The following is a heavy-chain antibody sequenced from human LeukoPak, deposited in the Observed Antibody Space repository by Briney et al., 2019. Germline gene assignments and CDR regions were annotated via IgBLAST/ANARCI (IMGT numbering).Heavy chain of an antibody. J-gene: IGHJ4*02. Sequence: GGSLRLSCAASGFTFSSYSMNWVRQAPGKGLEWVSYISSSSSTIYYADSVKGRFTISRDNAKNSLYLQMNSLRAEDTAVYYCARASSSSRRDFDYWGQGTLVTVSS. CDR2: ISSSSSTI. V-gene: IGHV3-48*01. CDR1: GFTFSSYS. D-gene: IGHD6-13*01. CDR3: ARASSSSRRDFDY.